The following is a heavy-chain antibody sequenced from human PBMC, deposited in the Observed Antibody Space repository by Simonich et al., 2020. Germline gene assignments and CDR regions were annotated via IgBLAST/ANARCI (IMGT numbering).Heavy chain of an antibody. V-gene: IGHV3-23*01. CDR1: GFTFRSYA. CDR3: AKDSSLVGATDWFDP. J-gene: IGHJ5*02. Sequence: EVQLLESGGGLVQPGGSLRLSCAASGFTFRSYAMSWVRQAPGKGMEWVSAISGSSGSTDYADSVKGRFTISRDNSKNTLYLQMNSLRAEDTAVYYCAKDSSLVGATDWFDPWGQGTLVTVSS. CDR2: ISGSSGST. D-gene: IGHD1-26*01.